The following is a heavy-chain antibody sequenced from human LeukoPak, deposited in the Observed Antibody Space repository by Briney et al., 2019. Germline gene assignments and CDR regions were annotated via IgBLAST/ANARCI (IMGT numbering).Heavy chain of an antibody. J-gene: IGHJ4*02. Sequence: GGSLRLSCAGSGFTSSSYWMSWVRQAPGKGLEWVANINQDGSEKYYVDSVKGRFTLSRDNAKNSPYLQMNSLRAEDTAVYYCARVTSGLDYWGQGTLVTVSS. CDR3: ARVTSGLDY. CDR1: GFTSSSYW. CDR2: INQDGSEK. V-gene: IGHV3-7*01.